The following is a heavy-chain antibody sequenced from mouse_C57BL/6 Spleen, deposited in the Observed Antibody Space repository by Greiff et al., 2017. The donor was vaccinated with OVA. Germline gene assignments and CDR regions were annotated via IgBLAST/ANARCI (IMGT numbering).Heavy chain of an antibody. CDR3: ARSTMVTTWFAY. CDR1: GYSITSGYY. Sequence: VQLQQSGPGLVKPSQSLSLTCSVTGYSITSGYYWNWIRQFPGNKLEWMGYISYDGSNNYNPSLKNRISITRDTSKNQFFLKLNSVTTEDTATYYCARSTMVTTWFAYWGQGTLVTVSA. J-gene: IGHJ3*01. CDR2: ISYDGSN. V-gene: IGHV3-6*01. D-gene: IGHD2-2*01.